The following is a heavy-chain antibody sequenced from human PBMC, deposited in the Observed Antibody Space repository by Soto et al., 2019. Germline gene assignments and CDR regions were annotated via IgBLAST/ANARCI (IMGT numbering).Heavy chain of an antibody. D-gene: IGHD6-13*01. CDR1: GDSVSSNN. Sequence: ETLSLTCAVSGDSVSSNNWWNWVRQAPGKGLEWVSYISSSSSSTIYYADSVKGRFTISRDNAKNSLYPQMNSLRAEDTAVYYCARHPERIAQIGWFDPWGQGTLVTVSS. CDR3: ARHPERIAQIGWFDP. CDR2: ISSSSSSTI. J-gene: IGHJ5*02. V-gene: IGHV3-48*01.